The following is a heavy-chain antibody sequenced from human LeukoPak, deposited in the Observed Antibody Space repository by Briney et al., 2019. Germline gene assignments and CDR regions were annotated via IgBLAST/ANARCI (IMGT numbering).Heavy chain of an antibody. CDR1: RFTVSSYA. CDR2: INHSGFT. CDR3: ARTPYYYYYGMDV. D-gene: IGHD2-15*01. J-gene: IGHJ6*02. Sequence: GSLRLSCAASRFTVSSYAISWVRQPPGKGLEWIGEINHSGFTNYIPSLKSRVTISVDTSKNHFSLKLSSVTAADTAVYYCARTPYYYYYGMDVWGQGTTVTVSS. V-gene: IGHV4-34*01.